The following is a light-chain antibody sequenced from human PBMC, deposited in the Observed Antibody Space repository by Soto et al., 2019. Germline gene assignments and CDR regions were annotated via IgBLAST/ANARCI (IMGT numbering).Light chain of an antibody. CDR3: CSYARSSPYV. Sequence: QSALTQPASVSGSPGQSITISCTGTRSDVGSYNLVSWYQQHPGKAPKLMIYEGSKRPSGVSNRFSGSKSGNTASLTISGLQAEGEADYYCCSYARSSPYVFGTGTKVTVL. CDR2: EGS. V-gene: IGLV2-23*01. J-gene: IGLJ1*01. CDR1: RSDVGSYNL.